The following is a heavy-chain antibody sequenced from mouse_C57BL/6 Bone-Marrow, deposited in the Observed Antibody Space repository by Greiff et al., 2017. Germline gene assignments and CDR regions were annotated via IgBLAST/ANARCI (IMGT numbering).Heavy chain of an antibody. CDR3: ASTAQEGFAY. D-gene: IGHD3-2*02. CDR1: GYTFTRYG. Sequence: VQLQQSGAELARPGASVKLSCKASGYTFTRYGISWVKQRTGQGLEWIGEIYPRSGNTYYNEKFKGKATLTADKSSSTAYMELRSLTSEDSAGYCCASTAQEGFAYWGQGTLVTVSA. V-gene: IGHV1-81*01. CDR2: IYPRSGNT. J-gene: IGHJ3*01.